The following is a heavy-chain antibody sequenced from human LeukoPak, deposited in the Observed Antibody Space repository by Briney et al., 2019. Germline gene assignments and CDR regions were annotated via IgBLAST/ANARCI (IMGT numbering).Heavy chain of an antibody. CDR1: GYSISSGYY. CDR2: IYHSGST. V-gene: IGHV4-38-2*02. J-gene: IGHJ6*03. CDR3: ARGGKGPVSYYYYMDV. D-gene: IGHD1-14*01. Sequence: PSETLSLTCTVSGYSISSGYYRGWIRQPPGKGLEWIGSIYHSGSTYYNPSLKSRVTISVDTSKNQFSLKLSSVTAADTAVYYCARGGKGPVSYYYYMDVWGKGTTVTVSS.